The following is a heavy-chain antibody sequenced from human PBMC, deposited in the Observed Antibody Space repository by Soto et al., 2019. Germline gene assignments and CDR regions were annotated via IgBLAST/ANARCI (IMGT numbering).Heavy chain of an antibody. Sequence: EVQLLESGGALVQTGGSLRLSCAASGLTFSNYAVTWVRQAPGKGLEWVSAIDLSGASTYYTDSVKGRFTISRDNSRNTVYLQMKSLRAEDTAVYDCPVCYGGHYYYYYYGMDVWGQGTTVTVSS. CDR3: PVCYGGHYYYYYYGMDV. V-gene: IGHV3-23*01. CDR1: GLTFSNYA. J-gene: IGHJ6*02. D-gene: IGHD3-10*01. CDR2: IDLSGAST.